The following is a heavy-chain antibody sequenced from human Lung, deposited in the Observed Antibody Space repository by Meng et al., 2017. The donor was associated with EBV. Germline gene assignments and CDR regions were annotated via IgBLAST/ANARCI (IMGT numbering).Heavy chain of an antibody. Sequence: QGQLQGGGPGLVKPSGTLSLTCAVSVGSISSSNWWSWVRQPPGKGLEWIGEIYQSGSTNYNPSLKSRVTISVDKSKNQFSLNLSSVTAADTAVYYCARVGQWLPIDYWGQGTLVTVSS. CDR1: VGSISSSNW. CDR2: IYQSGST. D-gene: IGHD6-19*01. CDR3: ARVGQWLPIDY. J-gene: IGHJ4*02. V-gene: IGHV4-4*02.